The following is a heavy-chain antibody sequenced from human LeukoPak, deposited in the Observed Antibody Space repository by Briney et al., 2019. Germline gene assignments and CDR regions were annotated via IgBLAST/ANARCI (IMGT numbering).Heavy chain of an antibody. D-gene: IGHD5-18*01. Sequence: SETLSLTCTVSNDSIRSDNYYWGWIRQPPGKGLECIGSIYYSGITNYNPSLKSRVTILVDTSKNQFSLKLSSVTAADTAVYHCARWIVGYSYGYFDPWGQGTLVTVSS. J-gene: IGHJ5*02. CDR3: ARWIVGYSYGYFDP. CDR1: NDSIRSDNYY. CDR2: IYYSGIT. V-gene: IGHV4-39*07.